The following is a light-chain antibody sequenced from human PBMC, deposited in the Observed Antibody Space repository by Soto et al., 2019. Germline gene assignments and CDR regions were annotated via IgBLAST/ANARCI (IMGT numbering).Light chain of an antibody. V-gene: IGLV2-14*03. CDR3: SSYTTSSTQV. CDR2: EVS. CDR1: NSDVGAFNY. J-gene: IGLJ1*01. Sequence: QPALTQPASVSGSPGQSIAITCTGTNSDVGAFNYVSWYQQHPDKAPKLMIYEVSNRPSGVSNRFSGSKSVNTATLTISGLQTEDEADYYCSSYTTSSTQVVGTGTKDT.